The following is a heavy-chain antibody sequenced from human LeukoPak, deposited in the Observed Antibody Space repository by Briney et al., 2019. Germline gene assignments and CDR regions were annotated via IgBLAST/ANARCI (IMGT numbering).Heavy chain of an antibody. V-gene: IGHV1-69*13. D-gene: IGHD3-9*01. Sequence: ASVKVSCKASGGTFSSYAISWVRQAPGQGLEWMGGIIPIFGTANYAQKFQGRVTITADESTSTAYMELSSLRSADTAVYYCARWPAGPILRYFDWQTDHGFDYWGQGTLVTVSS. CDR2: IIPIFGTA. CDR3: ARWPAGPILRYFDWQTDHGFDY. CDR1: GGTFSSYA. J-gene: IGHJ4*02.